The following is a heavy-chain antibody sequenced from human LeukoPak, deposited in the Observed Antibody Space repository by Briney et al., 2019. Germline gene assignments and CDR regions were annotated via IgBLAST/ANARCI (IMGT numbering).Heavy chain of an antibody. CDR2: IYYSGST. J-gene: IGHJ4*02. CDR1: GFTFSSYA. V-gene: IGHV4-31*02. CDR3: ARQDTAMVIDY. D-gene: IGHD5-18*01. Sequence: KPGGSLRLSCAASGFTFSSYAMSWVRQHPGKGLEWIGYIYYSGSTYYNPSLKSRVTISVDTSKNQFSLKLSSVTAADTAVYYCARQDTAMVIDYWGQGTLVTVSS.